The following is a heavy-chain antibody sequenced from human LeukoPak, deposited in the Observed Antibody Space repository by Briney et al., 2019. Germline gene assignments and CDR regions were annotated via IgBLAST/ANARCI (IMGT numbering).Heavy chain of an antibody. D-gene: IGHD3-10*01. J-gene: IGHJ6*02. CDR3: ARDQVRGVIQYYYYGMDV. CDR1: GDSVSSNSAA. V-gene: IGHV6-1*01. CDR2: TYYRSKWYN. Sequence: SQTLSLTCAISGDSVSSNSAAWNWISQSPSRGLEWLGRTYYRSKWYNDYAVSMKSRITINPDTSKNQFSLQLHSVTPEDTAVYYCARDQVRGVIQYYYYGMDVWGQGTTVTVSS.